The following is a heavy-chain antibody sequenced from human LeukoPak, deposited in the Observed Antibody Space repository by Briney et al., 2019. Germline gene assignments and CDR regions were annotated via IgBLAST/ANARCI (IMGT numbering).Heavy chain of an antibody. CDR1: GGSISSYY. D-gene: IGHD2-15*01. CDR2: IYHSGST. J-gene: IGHJ4*02. V-gene: IGHV4-59*08. CDR3: ARRVVGATNYFDY. Sequence: KPSETLSLTCTVSGGSISSYYWSWIRQPPGKGLEWIGSIYHSGSTYYNPSLKSRVTISVDTSKNQFFLKLNSATAADTAIYSCARRVVGATNYFDYWGQGTLVTVSS.